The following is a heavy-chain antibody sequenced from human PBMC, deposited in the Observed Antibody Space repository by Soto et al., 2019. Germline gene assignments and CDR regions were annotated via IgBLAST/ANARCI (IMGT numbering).Heavy chain of an antibody. Sequence: GGSLRLSCAASGFTFSSYAMSWVRQAPGKGLEWVSAISGSGGSTYYADSVKGRFTISRDNSKNTLYLQMNSLRAEDTAVYYCAKGDYDILTGLARDDGTNWFDPWGQGTLVTVSS. D-gene: IGHD3-9*01. CDR2: ISGSGGST. V-gene: IGHV3-23*01. CDR3: AKGDYDILTGLARDDGTNWFDP. J-gene: IGHJ5*02. CDR1: GFTFSSYA.